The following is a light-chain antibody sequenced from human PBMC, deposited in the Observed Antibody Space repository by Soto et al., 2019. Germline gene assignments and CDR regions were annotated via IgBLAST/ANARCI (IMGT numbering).Light chain of an antibody. CDR2: SNN. CDR3: ATWDVSLNGYV. V-gene: IGLV1-44*01. CDR1: SSNIGSNT. Sequence: QSVLTQPPSASGTPGQRVTISCSGNSSNIGSNTVNWYHQLPGTAPKLLIYSNNQRPPGVSDRFSGSKSGTSASLAISGLQSEDEADYYCATWDVSLNGYVFGTGTKVTVL. J-gene: IGLJ1*01.